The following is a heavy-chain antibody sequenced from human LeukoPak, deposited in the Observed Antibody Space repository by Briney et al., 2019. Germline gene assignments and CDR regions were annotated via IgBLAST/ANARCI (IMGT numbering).Heavy chain of an antibody. Sequence: SAKVSCKASGGTFDNSAINWVRQAPGQGLEWMGRIIPILNIPNYAQKLQGRVTIAADKSTSTAYMELSSLRSDDTAVYYCAREKMEVGYYGLDVWGQGTTVTVSS. CDR2: IIPILNIP. D-gene: IGHD1-1*01. CDR1: GGTFDNSA. V-gene: IGHV1-69*04. CDR3: AREKMEVGYYGLDV. J-gene: IGHJ6*02.